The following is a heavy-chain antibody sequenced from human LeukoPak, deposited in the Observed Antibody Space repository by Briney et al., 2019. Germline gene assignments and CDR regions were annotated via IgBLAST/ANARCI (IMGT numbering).Heavy chain of an antibody. CDR2: IYYSGST. J-gene: IGHJ4*02. CDR3: ARRRYYGSGSPFDY. V-gene: IGHV4-39*01. Sequence: SETLSLTCTVSGGSISSSSYYWGWIRQPPGKGLEWIGSIYYSGSTYYNPSLKSRVTISVDTSKNQFSLKLSSVTAADTAVYYCARRRYYGSGSPFDYWGQGTLVTVSS. CDR1: GGSISSSSYY. D-gene: IGHD3-10*01.